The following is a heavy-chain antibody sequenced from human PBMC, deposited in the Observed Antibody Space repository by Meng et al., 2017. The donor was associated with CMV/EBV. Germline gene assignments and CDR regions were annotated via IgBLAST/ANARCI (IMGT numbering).Heavy chain of an antibody. CDR2: IFSNDEQ. J-gene: IGHJ4*03. D-gene: IGHD2-2*01. V-gene: IGHV2-26*01. CDR3: ASCQLLQIGEY. Sequence: SGPPLVKPAETLTPTCTVSGFSLSNARMGVSWILQPPGKTLEWLSHIFSNDEQSYSTSLNSRLTISKDTLKSQVVRTMTNMDPVDTATHSYASCQLLQIGEYWGQGTMVTVSS. CDR1: GFSLSNARMG.